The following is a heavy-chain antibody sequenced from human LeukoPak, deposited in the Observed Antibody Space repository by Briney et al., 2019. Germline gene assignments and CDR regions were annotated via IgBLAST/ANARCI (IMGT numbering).Heavy chain of an antibody. CDR1: GYTFTSYG. D-gene: IGHD3-10*01. CDR2: ISAYNGNT. V-gene: IGHV1-18*01. Sequence: ASVKVSCKASGYTFTSYGISWVRQAPGQGLEWMGWISAYNGNTNYAQKLQGRVTMTTDTSTSTAYMELRSLRSDDTAVYYCARIVGSGSFISGWFDPWGQGTLVTVSS. CDR3: ARIVGSGSFISGWFDP. J-gene: IGHJ5*02.